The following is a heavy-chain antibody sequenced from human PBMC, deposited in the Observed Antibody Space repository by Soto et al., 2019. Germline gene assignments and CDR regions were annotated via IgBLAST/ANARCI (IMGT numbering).Heavy chain of an antibody. CDR3: AKDYSSRSVVVVAANPYYYYYYMDV. Sequence: EVQLVESGGGLVQPGRSLRLSCAASGFTFDDYAMHWVRQARGKGLEWVSGISWNSGSVGYADSVKGRFTTSRDNAKNSLYLQMNRLSAEDTALYYCAKDYSSRSVVVVAANPYYYYYYMDVWGKGTTVTVSS. D-gene: IGHD2-15*01. CDR1: GFTFDDYA. CDR2: ISWNSGSV. V-gene: IGHV3-9*01. J-gene: IGHJ6*03.